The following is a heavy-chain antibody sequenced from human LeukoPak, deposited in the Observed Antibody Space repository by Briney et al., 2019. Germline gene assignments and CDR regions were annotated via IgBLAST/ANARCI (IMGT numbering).Heavy chain of an antibody. CDR3: VRGDVDTAMVTDF. CDR1: GYTFTSYG. Sequence: ASVKVSCKASGYTFTSYGISWVRQAPGQGLEWMGWINPNSGGTNYAQKFQGRVTMTRDTSISTAYMELSRLRSDDTAVYYCVRGDVDTAMVTDFWGQGSLVTVSS. D-gene: IGHD5-18*01. J-gene: IGHJ4*02. V-gene: IGHV1-2*02. CDR2: INPNSGGT.